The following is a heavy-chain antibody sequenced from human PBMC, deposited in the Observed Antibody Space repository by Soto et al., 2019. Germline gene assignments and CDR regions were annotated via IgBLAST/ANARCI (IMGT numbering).Heavy chain of an antibody. D-gene: IGHD3-10*01. CDR3: ARVAPYYYGSGSYYFDY. CDR1: GFTFSSYQ. Sequence: GGSLRLSCAASGFTFSSYQMNWVRQAPGKGLEWVANIKQDGSEKYYVDSVKGRFTISRDNAKNSLYLEMNSLRAEDTAVYYCARVAPYYYGSGSYYFDYWGQGTLVTVSS. V-gene: IGHV3-7*01. J-gene: IGHJ4*02. CDR2: IKQDGSEK.